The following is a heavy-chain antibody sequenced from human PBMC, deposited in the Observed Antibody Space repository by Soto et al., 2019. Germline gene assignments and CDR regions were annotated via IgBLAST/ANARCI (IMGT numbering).Heavy chain of an antibody. CDR2: IYYSGST. CDR1: GGSISSYY. V-gene: IGHV4-59*08. D-gene: IGHD3-9*01. Sequence: PSETLSLTCTVSGGSISSYYWSWIRQPPGKGLEWIGYIYYSGSTNYNPSLKSRVTISVDTSKNQFSLKLSSVTAADTAVYYCARQGPHVTRFYFYYYYMDVWGKGTTVTVSS. J-gene: IGHJ6*03. CDR3: ARQGPHVTRFYFYYYYMDV.